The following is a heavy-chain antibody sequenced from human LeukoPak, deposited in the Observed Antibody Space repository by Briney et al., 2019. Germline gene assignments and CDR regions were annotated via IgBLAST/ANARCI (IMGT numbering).Heavy chain of an antibody. CDR2: ISYDGSNK. CDR3: ARDLLYSSGWYCYFDY. V-gene: IGHV3-30*04. Sequence: GRSLRLSCAASGFTFSSYAMHWVRQAPGKGLEWVAVISYDGSNKYYADSVKGRFTISRDNSKNTLYLQMNSLRAEDTAVYYCARDLLYSSGWYCYFDYWGQGTLVTVSS. CDR1: GFTFSSYA. D-gene: IGHD6-19*01. J-gene: IGHJ4*02.